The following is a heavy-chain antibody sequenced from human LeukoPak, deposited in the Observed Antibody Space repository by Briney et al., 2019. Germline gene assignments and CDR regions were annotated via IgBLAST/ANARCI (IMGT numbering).Heavy chain of an antibody. CDR2: IYYSGST. D-gene: IGHD3-22*01. CDR3: ARGHITMINKHFDY. J-gene: IGHJ4*02. V-gene: IGHV4-31*03. CDR1: GGSISSGGYY. Sequence: PSETLSLTCTVSGGSISSGGYYWSWILQHPGKGLEWIGYIYYSGSTYYNPSLKSRVTISVDTSKNQFSLKLSSVTAADTAVYYCARGHITMINKHFDYWGQGTLVTVSS.